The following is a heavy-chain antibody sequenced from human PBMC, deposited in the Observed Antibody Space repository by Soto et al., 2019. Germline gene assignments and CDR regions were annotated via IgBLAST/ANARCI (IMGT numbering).Heavy chain of an antibody. CDR3: ASRSGEQQLVVYWYFDL. V-gene: IGHV4-39*01. CDR2: IYYSGST. D-gene: IGHD6-13*01. J-gene: IGHJ2*01. CDR1: GGSISSSSYY. Sequence: SETLSLTCTVSGGSISSSSYYWGWIRQPPGKGLEWIGSIYYSGSTYYNPSLKSRVTISVDTSKNQFSLKLSSVTAADTAVYYCASRSGEQQLVVYWYFDLWGRGTLVTVS.